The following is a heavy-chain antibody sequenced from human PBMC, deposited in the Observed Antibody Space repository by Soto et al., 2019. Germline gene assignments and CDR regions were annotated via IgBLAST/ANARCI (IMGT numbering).Heavy chain of an antibody. CDR3: ASGRYYDSSGYGDAFDI. D-gene: IGHD3-22*01. Sequence: QVQLQESGPGLVKPSGTLSLTCAVSGGSISSSNWWSWVRQPPGKGLEWIGEIYHSGSTNYNPSLKSPVTISVDTSKNQSSLKLSSVPAAVTAVYYCASGRYYDSSGYGDAFDIWGQGTMVTVSS. J-gene: IGHJ3*02. CDR2: IYHSGST. CDR1: GGSISSSNW. V-gene: IGHV4-4*02.